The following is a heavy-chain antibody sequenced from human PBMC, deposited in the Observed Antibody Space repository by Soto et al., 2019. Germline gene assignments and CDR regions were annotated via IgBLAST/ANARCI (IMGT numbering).Heavy chain of an antibody. CDR3: ARLGYCSSATCKYYFYYYGMDV. CDR1: GFSFGSYS. V-gene: IGHV3-48*02. J-gene: IGHJ6*02. D-gene: IGHD2-2*01. CDR2: ISGRGTTT. Sequence: GGSLRLSCEASGFSFGSYSMNWVRQAPVKGLEWVSVISGRGTTTYYADSVKGRFTVSRDNAKNSLSLEVNSLRDEDTAVYYCARLGYCSSATCKYYFYYYGMDVWGQGTTVTVSS.